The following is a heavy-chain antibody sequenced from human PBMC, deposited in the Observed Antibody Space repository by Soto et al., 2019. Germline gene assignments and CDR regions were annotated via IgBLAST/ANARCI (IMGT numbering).Heavy chain of an antibody. CDR3: AIAYGGHCSSTSCYIALAWFDP. J-gene: IGHJ5*02. D-gene: IGHD2-2*02. V-gene: IGHV4-31*03. CDR1: GGSISRGGDY. CDR2: IDYSVST. Sequence: TLSLTCPVSGGSISRGGDYWSWIRQHPGKGLEGIVYIDYSVSTYYNQSLKSRVTISVDSSKNQFSLKLSSVTAAGTAVYYCAIAYGGHCSSTSCYIALAWFDPWGQGTLVAVSS.